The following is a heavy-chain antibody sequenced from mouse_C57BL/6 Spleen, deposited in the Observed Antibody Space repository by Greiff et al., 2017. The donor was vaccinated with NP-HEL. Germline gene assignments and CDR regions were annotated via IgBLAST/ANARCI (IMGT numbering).Heavy chain of an antibody. V-gene: IGHV1-69*01. CDR2: IDPSDSYT. J-gene: IGHJ4*01. D-gene: IGHD2-4*01. CDR1: GYTFTSYW. CDR3: ARQRGDYGYAMDY. Sequence: QVQLQQSGAELVMPGASVKLSCKASGYTFTSYWMHWVKQRPGQGLEWIGEIDPSDSYTNYNQKFKGKSTLTVDKSSSTAYMQLSSLTSEDSAVYYCARQRGDYGYAMDYWGQGTSVTVSS.